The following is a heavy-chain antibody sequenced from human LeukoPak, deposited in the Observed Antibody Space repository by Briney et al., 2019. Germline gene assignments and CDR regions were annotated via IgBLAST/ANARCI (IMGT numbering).Heavy chain of an antibody. D-gene: IGHD3-22*01. J-gene: IGHJ3*02. Sequence: SVKVSCKASGGTFSSYAISWVRQAPGQGLEWMGRIIPILGIANYAQKFQGRVTITADKSTSTAYMELSSLRSEDTAVYYCARAGHYYDSIGYYPHDAFDIWGQGTMVTVSS. CDR3: ARAGHYYDSIGYYPHDAFDI. CDR2: IIPILGIA. CDR1: GGTFSSYA. V-gene: IGHV1-69*04.